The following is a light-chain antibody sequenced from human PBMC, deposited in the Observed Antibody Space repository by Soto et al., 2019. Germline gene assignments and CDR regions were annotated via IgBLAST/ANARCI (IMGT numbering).Light chain of an antibody. V-gene: IGKV1-8*01. CDR1: QGISSY. Sequence: AIRVTQSPSSLSASTGVRVTITCRASQGISSYLAWYQQKPGKAPKLLIYAASTLQSGVPSSFSGSGSGTDLTLTIRCLQSEDFATYYCQQYNSYPPTFGRGTKGDIK. CDR2: AAS. J-gene: IGKJ3*01. CDR3: QQYNSYPPT.